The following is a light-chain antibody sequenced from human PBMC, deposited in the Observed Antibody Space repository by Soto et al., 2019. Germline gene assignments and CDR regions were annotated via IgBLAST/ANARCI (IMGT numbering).Light chain of an antibody. Sequence: DIQMTQSPPSLSASVGDRVTITCRASQSISSDLNWYQQKPGIAPKLLIYAASSLQSGVPSRFSGSGSGTDFTLTISSLQPEDFATYYCQQSYSTPRTFGQGTKVEIK. CDR3: QQSYSTPRT. CDR2: AAS. V-gene: IGKV1-39*01. J-gene: IGKJ1*01. CDR1: QSISSD.